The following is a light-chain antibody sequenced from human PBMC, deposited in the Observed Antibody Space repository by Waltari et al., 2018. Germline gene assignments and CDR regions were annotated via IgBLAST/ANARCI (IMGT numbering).Light chain of an antibody. CDR3: AAWDDSLTSFV. Sequence: QSVLTQPPSVSGTPGQRVTISCSGSSANIGSNPVTWYHQLPGTAPKVLIYSKNQRPSGVPDRVAGSKSGTSASLAISGLQSEDEADYYCAAWDDSLTSFVFGSGTTVTVL. V-gene: IGLV1-44*01. CDR2: SKN. J-gene: IGLJ1*01. CDR1: SANIGSNP.